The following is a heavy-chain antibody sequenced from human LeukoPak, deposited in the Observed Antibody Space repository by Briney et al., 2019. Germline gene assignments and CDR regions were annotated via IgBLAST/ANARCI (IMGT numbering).Heavy chain of an antibody. CDR3: ARAPHGMVRGVSWFDP. Sequence: SVKVSCKASGGTFSSYTISWVRQAPGQGLEWMGRIIPILGIANYAQMFQGRVTITADKSTSTAYMELSSLRSEDTAVYYCARAPHGMVRGVSWFDPWGQGTLVTVSS. J-gene: IGHJ5*02. CDR2: IIPILGIA. CDR1: GGTFSSYT. V-gene: IGHV1-69*02. D-gene: IGHD3-10*01.